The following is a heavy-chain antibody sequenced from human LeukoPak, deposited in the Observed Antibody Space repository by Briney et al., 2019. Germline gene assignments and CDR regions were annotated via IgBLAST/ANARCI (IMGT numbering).Heavy chain of an antibody. D-gene: IGHD2-2*01. CDR1: GFTFSSYA. V-gene: IGHV3-23*01. J-gene: IGHJ5*02. CDR3: AKSLRIVVVPAAGPWFDP. Sequence: GGCLSLSCAASGFTFSSYAMSWVRRAPGKGLEWVSAISGSGGSTYYADSVKGRFTISRDNSKNTLYLQMNSLRAEDTAVYYCAKSLRIVVVPAAGPWFDPWGQGTLVTVSS. CDR2: ISGSGGST.